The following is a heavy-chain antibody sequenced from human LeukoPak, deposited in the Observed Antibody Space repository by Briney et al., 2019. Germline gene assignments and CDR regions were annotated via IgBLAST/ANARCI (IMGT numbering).Heavy chain of an antibody. CDR2: ISSNGGST. V-gene: IGHV3-64*01. CDR3: ARARWRGTVVTHAFDI. J-gene: IGHJ3*02. CDR1: GFTFSSYA. D-gene: IGHD4-23*01. Sequence: PGGSLRLSCAASGFTFSSYAMHWVRQAPGKGLEYVSAISSNGGSTYYANSVKGRFTISRDNSKNTLYLQMGSLRAEDMAVYYCARARWRGTVVTHAFDIWGQGTMVTVSS.